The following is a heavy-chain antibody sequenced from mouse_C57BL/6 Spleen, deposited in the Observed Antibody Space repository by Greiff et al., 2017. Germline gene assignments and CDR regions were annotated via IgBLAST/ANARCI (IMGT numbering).Heavy chain of an antibody. CDR2: IDPSDSYT. CDR1: GYTFTSYW. V-gene: IGHV1-69*01. J-gene: IGHJ3*01. CDR3: ARSELRAWFAY. Sequence: QVQLQQPGAELVMPGASVKLSCKASGYTFTSYWMHWVKQRPGQGLAWIGEIDPSDSYTNYNQKFKGKSTLTVDKSSSTAYMQLSSLTSEDSAVYYCARSELRAWFAYWGQGTLVTVSA.